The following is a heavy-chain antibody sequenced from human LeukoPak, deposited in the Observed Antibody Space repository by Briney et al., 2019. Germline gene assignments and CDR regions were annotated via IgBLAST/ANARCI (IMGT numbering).Heavy chain of an antibody. V-gene: IGHV4-38-2*01. J-gene: IGHJ4*02. Sequence: PSETLSLTCAVSGYSISSGYYWGWIRQPPGKGLEWIGSIYHSGSTYYNPSLKSRVTISVDTSKNQFSLKLSSVTAADTAVYYCARAVGYYYDSRGYLYWGLGTLVTVSS. CDR1: GYSISSGYY. CDR3: ARAVGYYYDSRGYLY. CDR2: IYHSGST. D-gene: IGHD3-22*01.